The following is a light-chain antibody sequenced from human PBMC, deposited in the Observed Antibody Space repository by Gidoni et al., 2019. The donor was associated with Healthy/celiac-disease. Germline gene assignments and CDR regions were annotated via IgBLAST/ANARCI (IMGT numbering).Light chain of an antibody. CDR2: SNN. CDR3: AAWDDSLNGWV. J-gene: IGLJ3*02. V-gene: IGLV1-44*01. Sequence: QSVLTQPPSASETPGQRVTLSCSGSSANNGSNTVNWYQQLPRTAPKLLIYSNNQQPSGVPDRFSGSKSGTSASLAISGLQSEDDADYYCAAWDDSLNGWVFGGGTKLTVL. CDR1: SANNGSNT.